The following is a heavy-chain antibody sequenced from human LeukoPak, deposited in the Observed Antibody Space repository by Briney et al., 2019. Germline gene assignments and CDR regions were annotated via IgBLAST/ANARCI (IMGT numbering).Heavy chain of an antibody. Sequence: GRSLRLSCAASGFTFDDYAMHWVRQAPGKGLEWVSGISWNSGSIGYADSVKGRFTISRDNAKNSLYLQMNSLRAEDTAVYYCARGTPGEWLRWGQGTMVTVSS. CDR1: GFTFDDYA. CDR3: ARGTPGEWLR. D-gene: IGHD3-10*01. V-gene: IGHV3-9*01. J-gene: IGHJ3*01. CDR2: ISWNSGSI.